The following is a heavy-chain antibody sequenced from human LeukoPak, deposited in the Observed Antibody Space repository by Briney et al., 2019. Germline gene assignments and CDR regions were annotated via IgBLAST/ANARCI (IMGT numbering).Heavy chain of an antibody. V-gene: IGHV3-48*01. J-gene: IGHJ4*02. D-gene: IGHD6-13*01. CDR2: IGPTGTAI. Sequence: GGSLRLSCAASGFTFRSYAMNWVRQAPGRGLEWVSYIGPTGTAIYYADSVKGRFTISRDNARNSLYLQMNSLRAEDTAVYYCAKAPIAAAGTDWGQGTLVTVSS. CDR1: GFTFRSYA. CDR3: AKAPIAAAGTD.